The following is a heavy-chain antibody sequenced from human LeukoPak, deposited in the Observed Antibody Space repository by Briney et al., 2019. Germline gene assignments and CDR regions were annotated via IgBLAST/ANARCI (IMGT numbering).Heavy chain of an antibody. CDR1: GGSISSGSYY. CDR2: IYTSGST. J-gene: IGHJ4*02. CDR3: ARLVVPAAPDY. Sequence: PSEILSLTCTVSGGSISSGSYYWSWIRQPAGKGLEWIGRIYTSGSTNYNPSLKSRVTISVDTSKNQFSLKLSSVTAADTAVYYCARLVVPAAPDYWGQGTLVTVSS. D-gene: IGHD2-2*01. V-gene: IGHV4-61*02.